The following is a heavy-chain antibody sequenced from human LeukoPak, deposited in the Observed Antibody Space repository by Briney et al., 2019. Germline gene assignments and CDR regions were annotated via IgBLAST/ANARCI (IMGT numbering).Heavy chain of an antibody. CDR3: ARARSRTWFDP. Sequence: SVKVSCKASGGTFSSFTISWVRQAPGQGLECMGRIIPILGIANYAQKFQGRVTITADKSTSTAYMELSSLRSEDTAVYYCARARSRTWFDPWGQGTLVTVSS. CDR2: IIPILGIA. V-gene: IGHV1-69*02. J-gene: IGHJ5*02. CDR1: GGTFSSFT.